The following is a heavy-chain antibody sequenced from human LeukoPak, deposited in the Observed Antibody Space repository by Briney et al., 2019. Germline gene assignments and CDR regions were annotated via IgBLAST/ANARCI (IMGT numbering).Heavy chain of an antibody. V-gene: IGHV1-8*01. CDR1: GYTFTSYD. J-gene: IGHJ4*02. Sequence: ASVKVPCKASGYTFTSYDINWVRQATGQGLEWMGWMNPNSGNTGYAQKFQGRVTTTRNTSISTAYMELSSLRSEDTAVYYCARGARVVPAAIGVYWGQGTLVTVSS. CDR2: MNPNSGNT. CDR3: ARGARVVPAAIGVY. D-gene: IGHD2-2*01.